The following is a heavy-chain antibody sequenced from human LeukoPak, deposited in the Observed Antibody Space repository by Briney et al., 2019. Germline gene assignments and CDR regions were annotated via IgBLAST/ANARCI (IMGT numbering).Heavy chain of an antibody. V-gene: IGHV3-7*01. CDR2: IKQDGSEK. CDR1: GFTFSSYW. Sequence: GGSLRLSCAASGFTFSSYWMSWVRQAPGKGLEWVANIKQDGSEKYYVDSVKGRFTISRDNAKNSLYLQMNSLRAEDTAVYYCARDLSIVVVPAAGTFDPWGQGTLVTVSS. CDR3: ARDLSIVVVPAAGTFDP. D-gene: IGHD2-2*01. J-gene: IGHJ5*02.